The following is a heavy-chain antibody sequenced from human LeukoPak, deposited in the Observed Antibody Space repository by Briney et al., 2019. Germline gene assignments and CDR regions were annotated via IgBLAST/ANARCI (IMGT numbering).Heavy chain of an antibody. CDR3: ARCTASCYANAFDV. CDR1: GFTFNNNA. V-gene: IGHV3-23*01. CDR2: INGGGDAT. Sequence: GGSLRLSCATSGFTFNNNAMSWVRQAPGKGREWVAAINGGGDATEYADSVKGRLTISRDNSKNTLYLQMNSLRPDDTAVYYCARCTASCYANAFDVWGQGTLLTVSS. D-gene: IGHD2-2*01. J-gene: IGHJ3*01.